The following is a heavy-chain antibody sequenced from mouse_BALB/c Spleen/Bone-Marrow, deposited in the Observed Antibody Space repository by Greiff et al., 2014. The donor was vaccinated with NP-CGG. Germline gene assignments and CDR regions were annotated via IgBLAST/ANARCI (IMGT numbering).Heavy chain of an antibody. V-gene: IGHV5-6-4*01. CDR2: ITSGGSYT. Sequence: EVHLVESGGGLVKPGGSLKLSCAASGFTFSSYTMSWVRQTPEKRLEWVATITSGGSYTYYPDSVKGRFTISRDNAKNTLYLQMSSLKSEDTAMYYCPRDNGPFDYWGQGTTLTVSS. CDR1: GFTFSSYT. J-gene: IGHJ2*01. D-gene: IGHD1-2*01. CDR3: PRDNGPFDY.